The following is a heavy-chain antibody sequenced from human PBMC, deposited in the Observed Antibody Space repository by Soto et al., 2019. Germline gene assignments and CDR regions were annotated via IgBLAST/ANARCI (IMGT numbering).Heavy chain of an antibody. J-gene: IGHJ4*02. Sequence: PGGSLRLSCAASGSTFDYYTMHWVRQAPGKGLEWVSLISWDGGSTYYADSVKGRFTISRDNSKNSLYLQMNSLRTEDTALYYCAKGDYGEQLVCDYWGQGTLVTVSS. CDR1: GSTFDYYT. V-gene: IGHV3-43*01. D-gene: IGHD6-6*01. CDR3: AKGDYGEQLVCDY. CDR2: ISWDGGST.